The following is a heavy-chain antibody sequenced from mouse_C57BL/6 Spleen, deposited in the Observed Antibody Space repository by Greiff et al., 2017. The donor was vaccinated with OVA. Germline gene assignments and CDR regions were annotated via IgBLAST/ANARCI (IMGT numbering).Heavy chain of an antibody. CDR2: IDPSDSYT. CDR3: ARSTMVTGDYFDY. CDR1: GYTFTSYW. J-gene: IGHJ2*01. V-gene: IGHV1-50*01. Sequence: VQLKQPGAELVKPGASVKLSCKASGYTFTSYWMQWVKQRPGQGLEWIGEIDPSDSYTNYTQKFKGKATLTVDTSASTAYMKLSSLTSEDSAVYYCARSTMVTGDYFDYWGQGTTLTVSS. D-gene: IGHD2-2*01.